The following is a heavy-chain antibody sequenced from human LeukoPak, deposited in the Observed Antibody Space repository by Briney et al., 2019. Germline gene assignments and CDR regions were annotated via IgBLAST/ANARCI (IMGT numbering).Heavy chain of an antibody. CDR1: ENYW. CDR3: VSFYETY. J-gene: IGHJ4*02. CDR2: INGDGSWT. Sequence: PGGSLRLSCAASENYWMHWVRQAPGKGLVWVSHINGDGSWTTYADSVKGRFTISKDNAKNTVYLQMNNLRAEDTAVYYCVSFYETYWGRGTLVTVSS. V-gene: IGHV3-74*01. D-gene: IGHD2-2*01.